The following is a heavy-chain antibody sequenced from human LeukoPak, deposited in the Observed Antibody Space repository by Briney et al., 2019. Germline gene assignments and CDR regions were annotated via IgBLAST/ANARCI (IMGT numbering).Heavy chain of an antibody. V-gene: IGHV3-74*01. J-gene: IGHJ4*02. CDR3: ARDLSWNQVDY. Sequence: GGSLRLSCAAAGFTFNTHWMHWVRQAPGNGPVWVSRINTDGTTTNYADSVKGRFTISRDNAKNTLYLQMNSLRAEDTAVYYCARDLSWNQVDYWGQGSLVTVSS. CDR2: INTDGTTT. CDR1: GFTFNTHW. D-gene: IGHD1-1*01.